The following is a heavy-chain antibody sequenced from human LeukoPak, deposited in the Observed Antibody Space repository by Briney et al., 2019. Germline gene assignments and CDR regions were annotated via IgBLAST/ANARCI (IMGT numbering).Heavy chain of an antibody. CDR3: GRIGNSETGY. J-gene: IGHJ4*02. V-gene: IGHV3-23*01. CDR2: ISNSGGTT. CDR1: GFTFSTYA. D-gene: IGHD4-23*01. Sequence: PGGSLRLSCAASGFTFSTYAMTWVRQAPGKGLEWVSSISNSGGTTFYADSVRGRFTMSRDNSKNTLLLLMHSLRADDTALYYCGRIGNSETGYWGLGTLVTVSS.